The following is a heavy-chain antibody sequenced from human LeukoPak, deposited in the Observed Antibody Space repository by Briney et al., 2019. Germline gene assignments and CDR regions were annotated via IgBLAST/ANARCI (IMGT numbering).Heavy chain of an antibody. Sequence: PSETLSLTCTVSGVSISSYYWSWIRQPPGKRLEWIGYIYYSGSTNYNPSLKSRVTISVDTSKNQFSLKLSSVTAAHTAVYYCARDRYSYGLFDYWGREPWSPSPQ. CDR1: GVSISSYY. D-gene: IGHD5-18*01. CDR2: IYYSGST. V-gene: IGHV4-59*01. J-gene: IGHJ4*02. CDR3: ARDRYSYGLFDY.